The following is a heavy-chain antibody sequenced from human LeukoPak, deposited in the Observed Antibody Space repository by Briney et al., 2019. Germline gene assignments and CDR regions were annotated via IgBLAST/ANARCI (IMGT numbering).Heavy chain of an antibody. J-gene: IGHJ3*02. CDR1: GYSFTKYW. D-gene: IGHD3-10*01. V-gene: IGHV5-51*01. CDR2: IYPADSDT. Sequence: GESLKISCKATGYSFTKYWIGWVRQMPGKGLEWMGIIYPADSDTRYSPSFQGQVTISADKSISTAYLQWSSLKASDTAMYYCARQGSGSSPDAFDIWGQGTMVTVSS. CDR3: ARQGSGSSPDAFDI.